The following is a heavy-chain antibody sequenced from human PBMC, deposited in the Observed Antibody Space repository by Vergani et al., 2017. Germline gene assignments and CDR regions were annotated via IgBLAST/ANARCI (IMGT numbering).Heavy chain of an antibody. V-gene: IGHV4-61*02. CDR3: ARGRGYCSSTSCYVGYYYYYMDV. CDR1: GDSISSGNYY. D-gene: IGHD2-2*01. Sequence: QVQLQESGPGLLKPSQTLSLTCSVAGDSISSGNYYWNWIRQPAGKGLEWIGRIYSSGSTSYNPSIKSRITMSLDTSKNQFSLSLSSVTAADTAVYYCARGRGYCSSTSCYVGYYYYYMDVWGKGTTVTVSS. J-gene: IGHJ6*03. CDR2: IYSSGST.